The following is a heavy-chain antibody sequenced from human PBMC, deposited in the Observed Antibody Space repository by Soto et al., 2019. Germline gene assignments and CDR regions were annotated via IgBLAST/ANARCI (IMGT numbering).Heavy chain of an antibody. J-gene: IGHJ5*01. V-gene: IGHV4-61*08. Sequence: SETLSLTCTVSGGSISSGDYYWSWIRQPPGKGLEWIGYIYYSGSTNYNPSLKSRVTISVDTSKNQFSLKLSSVTAADTAVYYCARDPGGYSSGWFDYWGPGTLVTVSS. D-gene: IGHD6-19*01. CDR1: GGSISSGDYY. CDR3: ARDPGGYSSGWFDY. CDR2: IYYSGST.